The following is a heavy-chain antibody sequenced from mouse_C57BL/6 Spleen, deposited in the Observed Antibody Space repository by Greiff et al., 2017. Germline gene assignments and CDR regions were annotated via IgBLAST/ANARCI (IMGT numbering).Heavy chain of an antibody. D-gene: IGHD4-1*01. CDR3: ARWELGRRYFDY. J-gene: IGHJ2*01. CDR2: ISYSGST. V-gene: IGHV3-8*01. CDR1: GYSIPSDY. Sequence: EVKLQESGPGLAKPSQTLSLTCSVTGYSIPSDYWNWIRKFPGNKLEYMGYISYSGSTYYNPSLKSRISITRYTSKNQYYLQLNSVTTEDTATYYWARWELGRRYFDYGGQGTTLTVSS.